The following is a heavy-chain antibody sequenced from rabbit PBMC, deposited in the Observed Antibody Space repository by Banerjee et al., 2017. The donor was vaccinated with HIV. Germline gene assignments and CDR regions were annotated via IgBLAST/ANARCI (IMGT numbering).Heavy chain of an antibody. J-gene: IGHJ4*01. D-gene: IGHD2-1*01. CDR3: AREGGDVDYDYTFKL. CDR2: IYTTDGST. CDR1: GFSFSSSYY. Sequence: VESRGGLVKPGGSLTLTCTASGFSFSSSYYMCWVRQAPGKGPEWIACIYTTDGSTYYANWVNGRFTISRSTSLNTVTLQMTSLTAADTATYFCAREGGDVDYDYTFKLWGPGTLVTVS. V-gene: IGHV1S47*01.